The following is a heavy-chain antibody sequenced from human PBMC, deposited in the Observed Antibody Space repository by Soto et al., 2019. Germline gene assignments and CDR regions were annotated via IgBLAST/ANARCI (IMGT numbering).Heavy chain of an antibody. CDR2: IKEDGSER. Sequence: PGGSLRLSCAGFGFTFSTYWMTRVRQAPGKGLEWVANIKEDGSERYYVDSVKGRFTISRDNAKNSLYLQMNSLRTEDTAVYYCVGGNVFDYWGQGTLVTVSS. D-gene: IGHD5-12*01. CDR3: VGGNVFDY. V-gene: IGHV3-7*01. J-gene: IGHJ4*02. CDR1: GFTFSTYW.